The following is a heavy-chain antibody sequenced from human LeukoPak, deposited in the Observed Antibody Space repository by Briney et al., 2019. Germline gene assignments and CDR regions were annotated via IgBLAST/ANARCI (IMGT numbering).Heavy chain of an antibody. CDR1: GGSISSYY. J-gene: IGHJ6*02. D-gene: IGHD3-10*01. Sequence: KPSETLSLTCTVSGGSISSYYWSWIRQPPGKGLEWIGYIFYSGSTNYNPSLESRVTISLDTSKNQFSLKLNSVTAADTAVYYCARTGYYGSGSSYYYGMDVWGRGTTVTVSS. V-gene: IGHV4-59*08. CDR3: ARTGYYGSGSSYYYGMDV. CDR2: IFYSGST.